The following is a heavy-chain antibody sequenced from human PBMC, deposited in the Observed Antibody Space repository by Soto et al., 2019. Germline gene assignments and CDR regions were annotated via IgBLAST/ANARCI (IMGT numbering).Heavy chain of an antibody. CDR1: GGTFSSYT. D-gene: IGHD1-1*01. Sequence: QVQLVQSGAEVKKPGSSVKVSCKASGGTFSSYTISWVRQAPGQGLEWRGRSIPILGIANYAQKCKGRVTITADKSTSTAYMELSSLRSEDTAVYYCARFNLEYIDYWGQGTLFTVSS. CDR3: ARFNLEYIDY. CDR2: SIPILGIA. V-gene: IGHV1-69*02. J-gene: IGHJ4*02.